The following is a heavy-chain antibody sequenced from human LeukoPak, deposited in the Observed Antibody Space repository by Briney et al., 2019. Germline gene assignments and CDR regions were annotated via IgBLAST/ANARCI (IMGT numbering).Heavy chain of an antibody. Sequence: GGSLRLSCAASGFTFSSYWMSWVRQAPGKGLEWVANIKQDGSEKYYVDSVKGRFTISRDNAKNSLYLQMNSLRAEDTAVYYCARDSDYDSSGYADYWGQGTLVTVSS. J-gene: IGHJ4*02. V-gene: IGHV3-7*01. D-gene: IGHD3-22*01. CDR1: GFTFSSYW. CDR2: IKQDGSEK. CDR3: ARDSDYDSSGYADY.